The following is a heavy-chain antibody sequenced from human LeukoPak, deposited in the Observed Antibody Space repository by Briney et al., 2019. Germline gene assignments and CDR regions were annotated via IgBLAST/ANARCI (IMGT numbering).Heavy chain of an antibody. CDR2: ISGSGGFT. J-gene: IGHJ5*02. Sequence: TGGSLRLSCAASGFTFSIYAMSWVRQAPGKGLEWVSAISGSGGFTYYADSVKGRFTISRDNTKSTLYLQMNSLRAEDTAVYYCAKASPVTTFSWFDPWGQGTLVTVSS. CDR3: AKASPVTTFSWFDP. V-gene: IGHV3-23*01. D-gene: IGHD4-17*01. CDR1: GFTFSIYA.